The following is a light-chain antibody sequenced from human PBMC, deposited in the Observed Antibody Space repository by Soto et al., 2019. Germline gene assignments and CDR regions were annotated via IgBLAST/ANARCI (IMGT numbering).Light chain of an antibody. CDR1: QGIAGS. CDR3: QQTYSAPPL. CDR2: AES. V-gene: IGKV1-9*01. J-gene: IGKJ1*01. Sequence: DIQLTQSPSFLSASVGDRVTITCRASQGIAGSLAWYQQKPGKPPKLLIYAESTLQSGVPSRFSGSGSGTRGTLTISSLQTEDFATYYCQQTYSAPPLFGKGTKV.